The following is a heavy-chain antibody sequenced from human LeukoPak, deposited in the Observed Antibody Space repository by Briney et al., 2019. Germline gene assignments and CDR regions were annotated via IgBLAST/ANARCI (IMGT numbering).Heavy chain of an antibody. D-gene: IGHD2-15*01. CDR3: ARASGPKGAFDI. V-gene: IGHV4-59*01. CDR1: GGSISSYY. CDR2: IYYSGST. J-gene: IGHJ3*02. Sequence: SETLSLTCTVSGGSISSYYWSWIRQPPGKGLEWIGYIYYSGSTNYNPSLKSRVTISVDTSKNQFSLKLSSVTAADTAFYYCARASGPKGAFDIWGQGTMVTVSS.